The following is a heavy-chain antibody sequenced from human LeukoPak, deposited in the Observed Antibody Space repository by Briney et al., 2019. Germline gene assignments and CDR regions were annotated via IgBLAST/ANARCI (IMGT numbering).Heavy chain of an antibody. D-gene: IGHD3-10*01. J-gene: IGHJ4*02. CDR3: ARDSYYYGSGIDY. CDR1: GGSISSYY. CDR2: ISYSGST. Sequence: SETLSLTCTVSGGSISSYYWSWIRQPPGKGLEWIGYISYSGSTNYNPSLTSRVTISVDTSKNQFSLNLSSVTAADTAVYYCARDSYYYGSGIDYWGQGALVTVSS. V-gene: IGHV4-59*01.